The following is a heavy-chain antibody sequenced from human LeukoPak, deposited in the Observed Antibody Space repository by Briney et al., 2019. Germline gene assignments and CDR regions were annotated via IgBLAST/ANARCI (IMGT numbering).Heavy chain of an antibody. V-gene: IGHV3-33*01. Sequence: GGSLRLSCAASGFTFSSYGMHWVRQAPGKGLEWVALIWYDGSSKHYADSVRGRFTISRDNSKNTLYLQMNSLRAEDTAVYYCARDFELSHWGQGTLVAVSS. CDR3: ARDFELSH. CDR2: IWYDGSSK. J-gene: IGHJ4*02. CDR1: GFTFSSYG. D-gene: IGHD3-16*02.